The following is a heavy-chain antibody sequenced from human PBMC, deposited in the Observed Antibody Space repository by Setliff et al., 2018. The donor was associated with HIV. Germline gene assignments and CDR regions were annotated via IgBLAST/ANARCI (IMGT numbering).Heavy chain of an antibody. CDR2: IYHSGST. CDR1: GGSISSNNYY. Sequence: PSETLSLTCTVSGGSISSNNYYWGWIRQPPGKGLEWIGSIYHSGSTNYNPSLKSRVTISVDTSKNQFSLKLTSLIAADTAVYYCNIYYYYYMDVWGKGTTVTVSS. V-gene: IGHV4-39*07. J-gene: IGHJ6*03. CDR3: NIYYYYYMDV.